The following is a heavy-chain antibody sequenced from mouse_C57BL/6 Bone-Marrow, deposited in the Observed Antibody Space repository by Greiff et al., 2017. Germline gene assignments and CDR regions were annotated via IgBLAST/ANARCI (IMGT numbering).Heavy chain of an antibody. CDR3: ARDYVVY. V-gene: IGHV1-64*01. Sequence: VQVVESGAELVKPGASVKLSCKASGYTFTSYWMHWVKQRPGQGLEWIGMIHPNSGSTNYNEKFKSKATLTVDKSSSTAYMQLSSLTSEDSAVYYCARDYVVYWGQGTLVTVSA. D-gene: IGHD1-1*02. CDR2: IHPNSGST. CDR1: GYTFTSYW. J-gene: IGHJ3*01.